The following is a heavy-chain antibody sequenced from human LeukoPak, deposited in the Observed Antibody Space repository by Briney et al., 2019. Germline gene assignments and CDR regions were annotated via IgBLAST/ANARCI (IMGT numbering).Heavy chain of an antibody. Sequence: GGSLRLSCAVSGFTFSSYWMSWVRQAPGKGLEWVANIKQDGSEKYYVDSVKGRFTISRDNAKNSLYLQMNSLRAEDTAVYYCARDSLRAWAWGQGTLVTVSS. CDR2: IKQDGSEK. CDR3: ARDSLRAWA. CDR1: GFTFSSYW. J-gene: IGHJ5*02. D-gene: IGHD3-16*02. V-gene: IGHV3-7*01.